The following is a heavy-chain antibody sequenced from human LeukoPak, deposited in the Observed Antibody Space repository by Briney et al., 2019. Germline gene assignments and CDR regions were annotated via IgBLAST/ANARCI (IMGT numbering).Heavy chain of an antibody. CDR3: AKGPSLLYESGTYPAFDV. CDR1: GFTFSSYG. V-gene: IGHV3-33*06. J-gene: IGHJ3*01. D-gene: IGHD3-10*01. Sequence: PGRSLRLSCAASGFTFSSYGMHWVRQAPGKGLEWVAVIWYDGSNKYYADSVKGRFTISRDNSKNTLYMQMNRLGGDDTAVYYCAKGPSLLYESGTYPAFDVWGQGTMAAVSS. CDR2: IWYDGSNK.